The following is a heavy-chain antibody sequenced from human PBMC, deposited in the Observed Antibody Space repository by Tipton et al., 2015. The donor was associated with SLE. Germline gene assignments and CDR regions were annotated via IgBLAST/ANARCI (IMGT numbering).Heavy chain of an antibody. CDR2: IYRGGDI. Sequence: SLRLSCEASGFTVSNNYMSWVRQAPGKGLEWVSVIYRGGDIYYADNVKGRFTISRDDSKDTLYLQMNSLRADDTAVYFCVGTPLSFSTYWNKVPRAFDYWGQGTLVTVSS. CDR3: VGTPLSFSTYWNKVPRAFDY. J-gene: IGHJ4*02. CDR1: GFTVSNNY. D-gene: IGHD1/OR15-1a*01. V-gene: IGHV3-53*01.